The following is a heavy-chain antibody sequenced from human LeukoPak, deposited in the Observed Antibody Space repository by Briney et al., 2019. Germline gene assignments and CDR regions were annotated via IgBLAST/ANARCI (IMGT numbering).Heavy chain of an antibody. Sequence: ASVNVSCKASGYTFTSYGISWVRQAPGQGLEWMGWISAYNGNTNYAQKLQGRVTVTTDTSTSTAYMELRSLRSDDTAVYYCARGYDILTGSDAFDIWGQGTMVTVSS. D-gene: IGHD3-9*01. CDR3: ARGYDILTGSDAFDI. CDR2: ISAYNGNT. CDR1: GYTFTSYG. V-gene: IGHV1-18*01. J-gene: IGHJ3*02.